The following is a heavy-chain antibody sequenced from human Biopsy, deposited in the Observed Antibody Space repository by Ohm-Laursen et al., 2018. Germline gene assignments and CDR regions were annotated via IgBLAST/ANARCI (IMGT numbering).Heavy chain of an antibody. CDR1: GGSFTGHY. J-gene: IGHJ4*02. CDR2: ISYTGYT. Sequence: SGTLSLTCIVSGGSFTGHYWSWIRQPPGEGLEWIGHISYTGYTSYNAPLKSRVTISVDTSRNHFSLRLSSLTAADTAVYYCARGSNDFGGLYFPRWGQGTLLTVSS. CDR3: ARGSNDFGGLYFPR. V-gene: IGHV4-59*11. D-gene: IGHD4-23*01.